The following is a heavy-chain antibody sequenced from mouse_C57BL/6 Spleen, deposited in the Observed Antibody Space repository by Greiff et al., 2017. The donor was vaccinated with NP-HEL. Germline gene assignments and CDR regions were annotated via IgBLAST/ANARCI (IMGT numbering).Heavy chain of an antibody. CDR1: GYTFTSYW. D-gene: IGHD2-5*01. CDR3: ARYYSNYEGYAMDY. Sequence: VQLQQPGAELVKPGASVKLSCKASGYTFTSYWMHWVKQRPGQGLEWIGMIHPNSGSTNYNEKFKSKATLTVDKSSSTAYMQLSSLTSEDSAVYYCARYYSNYEGYAMDYWGQGTSVTVSS. J-gene: IGHJ4*01. V-gene: IGHV1-64*01. CDR2: IHPNSGST.